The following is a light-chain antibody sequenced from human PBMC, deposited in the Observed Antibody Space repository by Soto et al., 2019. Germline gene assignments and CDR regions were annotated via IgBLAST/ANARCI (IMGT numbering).Light chain of an antibody. V-gene: IGLV2-11*01. CDR2: DVS. CDR3: CSYADSYTLVV. CDR1: SSDVGGYNY. Sequence: QSVLTQPRSVSGSPGQSVTISCTGTSSDVGGYNYVSWYQQHPGKAPKLMIYDVSKRPSGVPDRFSGSKSGNTASLTISGLQAEDEADYYCCSYADSYTLVVFGGGTKLTVL. J-gene: IGLJ2*01.